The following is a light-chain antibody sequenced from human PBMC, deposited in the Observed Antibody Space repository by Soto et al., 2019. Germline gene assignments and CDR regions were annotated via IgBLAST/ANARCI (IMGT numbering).Light chain of an antibody. J-gene: IGLJ1*01. V-gene: IGLV2-14*01. Sequence: QSVLTQPASVSGSPGQSITISCTGTSSDVGGYNYVSWYQQHPGKAPKLMIYDVSNRPSGVSSRFSGSKSGNTASLTISGLQAEDEAGYYCSSYTSSIIRYVFGTGTKVTVL. CDR1: SSDVGGYNY. CDR3: SSYTSSIIRYV. CDR2: DVS.